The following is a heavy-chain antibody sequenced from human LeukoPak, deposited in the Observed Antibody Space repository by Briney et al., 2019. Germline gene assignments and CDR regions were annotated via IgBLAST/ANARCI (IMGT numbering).Heavy chain of an antibody. CDR2: ISGSGGST. D-gene: IGHD6-19*01. J-gene: IGHJ4*02. V-gene: IGHV3-23*01. CDR1: GFTFSSYA. Sequence: GGSLRLSCAASGFTFSSYAMRWVRQAPGKGLEWVSAISGSGGSTFYADSGKGRFTISRDNSKNTLYLQMNSLRAEDAAVYYCAKERESSGWYEGCFDCGGQGTLVTVSS. CDR3: AKERESSGWYEGCFDC.